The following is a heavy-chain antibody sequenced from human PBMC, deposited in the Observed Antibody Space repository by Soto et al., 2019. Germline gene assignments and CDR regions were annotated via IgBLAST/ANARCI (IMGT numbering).Heavy chain of an antibody. D-gene: IGHD3-3*01. Sequence: PSETLSLTCTVSGGSISSYYWSWIRQPPGKGLEWIGYIYYSGSTNYNPSLKSRVTISVDTSKNQFSLKLSSVTAADTAVYYCARGEARGLTYYDFWSGYKGYYYYGMDVWGQGTTVTVSS. V-gene: IGHV4-59*01. CDR3: ARGEARGLTYYDFWSGYKGYYYYGMDV. CDR2: IYYSGST. CDR1: GGSISSYY. J-gene: IGHJ6*02.